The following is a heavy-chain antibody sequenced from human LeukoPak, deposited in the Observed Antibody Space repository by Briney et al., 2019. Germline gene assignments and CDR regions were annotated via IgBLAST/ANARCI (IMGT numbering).Heavy chain of an antibody. D-gene: IGHD1-1*01. CDR3: ARGGTTTGKGNWLDP. V-gene: IGHV4-59*01. CDR1: NGSINNYY. J-gene: IGHJ5*02. Sequence: PSGTLSLTCTVSNGSINNYYWSWVRQSPGKGLEWIGYIYHSGSTKYNPSLQSRVTISVDMSNNQFSLKLSSVTAADTAIYYCARGGTTTGKGNWLDPWGQGTLVTVSS. CDR2: IYHSGST.